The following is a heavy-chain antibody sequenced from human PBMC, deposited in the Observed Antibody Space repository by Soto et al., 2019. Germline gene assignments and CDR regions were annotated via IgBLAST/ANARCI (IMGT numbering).Heavy chain of an antibody. CDR3: AKPYYGAGSYYPDAFAV. CDR2: ISHDGSNT. CDR1: GFGFSSYA. D-gene: IGHD3-10*01. Sequence: GFGFSSYAMNWVRQAPGKGLEWVAVISHDGSNTYYGDSVKGRFTISRDNSENTLFLQMNSPRAEDTAVYYCAKPYYGAGSYYPDAFAVWGQGTSVTVSS. J-gene: IGHJ3*01. V-gene: IGHV3-30*18.